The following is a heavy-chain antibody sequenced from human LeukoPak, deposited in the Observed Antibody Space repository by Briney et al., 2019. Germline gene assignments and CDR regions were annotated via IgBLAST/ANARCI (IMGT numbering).Heavy chain of an antibody. CDR3: AKGRVCSGGSCYSEDYYYYYMDV. J-gene: IGHJ6*03. D-gene: IGHD2-15*01. CDR2: ISGGGGST. CDR1: GFTFSSYA. Sequence: GGSLRLSCAASGFTFSSYAMSWVRQAPGKGLEWVSAISGGGGSTYYADSVKGRFTISRDNSKNTLYLQMNSLRAEDTAVYYCAKGRVCSGGSCYSEDYYYYYMDVWGKGTTVTVSS. V-gene: IGHV3-23*01.